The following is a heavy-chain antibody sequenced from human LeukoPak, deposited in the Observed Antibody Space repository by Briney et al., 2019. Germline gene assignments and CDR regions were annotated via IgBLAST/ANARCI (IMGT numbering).Heavy chain of an antibody. CDR3: AKDRFEKNTAMVTPYFDY. D-gene: IGHD5-18*01. Sequence: PGGSLRLSCAASGFTFSSYAMSWVRQAPGKGLEWVSAISGSGGSTYYADSVKGRFTISRDNSKNTLYLQMNSLRAEDTAVYYCAKDRFEKNTAMVTPYFDYWGQGTLVTVSS. CDR2: ISGSGGST. CDR1: GFTFSSYA. J-gene: IGHJ4*02. V-gene: IGHV3-23*01.